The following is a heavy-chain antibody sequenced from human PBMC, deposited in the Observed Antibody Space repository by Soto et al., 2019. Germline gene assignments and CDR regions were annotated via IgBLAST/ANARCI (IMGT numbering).Heavy chain of an antibody. Sequence: GGSLRLSCAASGFTFSSYGMHWVRQAPGKGLEWVAVISYDGSNKYYADSVKGRFTIHRDNSKNTLYLQMNSLRAEDTAVYYCAKDPGVNRYYYYYMDVWGKGTTVTVSS. V-gene: IGHV3-30*18. J-gene: IGHJ6*03. CDR1: GFTFSSYG. CDR3: AKDPGVNRYYYYYMDV. CDR2: ISYDGSNK. D-gene: IGHD3-10*01.